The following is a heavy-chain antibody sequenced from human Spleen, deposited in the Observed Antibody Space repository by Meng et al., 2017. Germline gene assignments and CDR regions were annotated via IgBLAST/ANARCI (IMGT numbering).Heavy chain of an antibody. D-gene: IGHD4-11*01. CDR2: INHSGST. J-gene: IGHJ4*02. CDR3: ARGPTTMAHDFDY. CDR1: GGSFSDYY. V-gene: IGHV4-34*01. Sequence: QGLLQPWGAALVKPSDTPALTCVLSGGSFSDYYWSWIRQRPGKGLEWFGEINHSGSTNYNPSLESRATISVDTSQNNLSLKLSSVTAADSAVYYCARGPTTMAHDFDYWGQGTLVTVSS.